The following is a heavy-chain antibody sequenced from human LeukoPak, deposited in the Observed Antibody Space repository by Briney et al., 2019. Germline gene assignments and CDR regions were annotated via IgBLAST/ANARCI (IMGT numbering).Heavy chain of an antibody. V-gene: IGHV3-23*01. CDR3: TKATIGTLITPGRLDN. CDR2: ISGSGGST. D-gene: IGHD4-23*01. CDR1: GFTFYNYA. Sequence: PGGSLRLSCAASGFTFYNYALNWVRQAPGKGLEWVSGISGSGGSTNYADSVKGRFNISRDNSRSTLYLQMNTLAGEDTAVYYCTKATIGTLITPGRLDNWGQGTLVTVSS. J-gene: IGHJ4*02.